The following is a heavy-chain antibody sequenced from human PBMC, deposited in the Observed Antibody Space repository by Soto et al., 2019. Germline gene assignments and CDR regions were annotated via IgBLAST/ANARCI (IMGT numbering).Heavy chain of an antibody. CDR1: GFTFSSYA. CDR3: TRFGGSYYNAFDY. V-gene: IGHV3-64D*09. CDR2: ISSNGGST. D-gene: IGHD3-10*01. Sequence: GGSLRLSCSASGFTFSSYAMHWVRQTPGKGLEYVSAISSNGGSTYYADSVKGRFTISRDNSKNTLYLQMSSLRAEDTAVYYCTRFGGSYYNAFDYWGQGTLVTVSS. J-gene: IGHJ4*02.